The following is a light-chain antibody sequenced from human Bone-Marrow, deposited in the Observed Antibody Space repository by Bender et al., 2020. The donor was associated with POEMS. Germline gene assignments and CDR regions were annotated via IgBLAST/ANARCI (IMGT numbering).Light chain of an antibody. CDR3: SSHTSSRTWV. Sequence: QSALTQPASVSGSPGQSITISCTGTSSDVGANNYVSWFQQHPGTPPKLIIFDVSNRPSGVSNRFSGSKSGNTASLTISGLQAEDEANYYCSSHTSSRTWVFGGGTKLTVL. CDR2: DVS. J-gene: IGLJ3*02. CDR1: SSDVGANNY. V-gene: IGLV2-14*03.